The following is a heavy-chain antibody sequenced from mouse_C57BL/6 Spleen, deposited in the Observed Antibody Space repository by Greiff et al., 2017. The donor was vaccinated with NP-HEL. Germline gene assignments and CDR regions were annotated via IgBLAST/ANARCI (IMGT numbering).Heavy chain of an antibody. CDR2: IHPNSGST. J-gene: IGHJ1*03. V-gene: IGHV1-64*01. D-gene: IGHD1-1*01. CDR1: GYTFTSYW. Sequence: QVQLQQPGAELVKPGASVKLSCKASGYTFTSYWMHWVKQRPGQGLEWIGMIHPNSGSTNYNEKFKSKATLTVVKSSSTAYMQLSSLTSEDSAVYYCARERGSSLWYFDVWGTGTTVTVSS. CDR3: ARERGSSLWYFDV.